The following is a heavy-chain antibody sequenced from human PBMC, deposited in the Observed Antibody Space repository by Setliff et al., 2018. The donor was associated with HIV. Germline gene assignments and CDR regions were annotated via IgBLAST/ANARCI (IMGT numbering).Heavy chain of an antibody. D-gene: IGHD2-21*01. Sequence: SETLSLTCAVFGGSFSDFYWSWIRQPPGKGLEWIGEISYSGSTVYNPSLKSRVTMSVDASKNLVSLNLNSVTAADTAIYYCARGVARQVVIDRWFAPWGQGTPSTVSA. CDR2: ISYSGST. CDR3: ARGVARQVVIDRWFAP. J-gene: IGHJ5*02. V-gene: IGHV4-34*01. CDR1: GGSFSDFY.